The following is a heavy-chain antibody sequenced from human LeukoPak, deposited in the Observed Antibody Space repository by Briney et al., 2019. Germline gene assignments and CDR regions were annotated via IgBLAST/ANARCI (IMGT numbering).Heavy chain of an antibody. Sequence: AGSLRLSCAASGFTFSSYWMSWGRQAPGKGLGRVGKIKQDESEKYYVHSVERRFTISRDNAKNSLYLQMNSLRAEDTGVYYCARDVPFGESCDYWGQGTLVSLSS. J-gene: IGHJ4*02. CDR2: IKQDESEK. CDR3: ARDVPFGESCDY. V-gene: IGHV3-7*04. CDR1: GFTFSSYW. D-gene: IGHD3-10*01.